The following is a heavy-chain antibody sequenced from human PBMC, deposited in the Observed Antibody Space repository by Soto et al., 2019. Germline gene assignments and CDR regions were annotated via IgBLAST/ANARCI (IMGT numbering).Heavy chain of an antibody. CDR2: INADTGNT. Sequence: GASVKVSCKASGYTFTNYAIHWVRQAPGQGLEWMGWINADTGNTRSSQKFQGRVTITRDTSASTAYMKLSSLRSEDTAVYYCARGSGYYYWDDYWGQGTLVTVSS. J-gene: IGHJ4*02. V-gene: IGHV1-3*01. CDR1: GYTFTNYA. D-gene: IGHD3-22*01. CDR3: ARGSGYYYWDDY.